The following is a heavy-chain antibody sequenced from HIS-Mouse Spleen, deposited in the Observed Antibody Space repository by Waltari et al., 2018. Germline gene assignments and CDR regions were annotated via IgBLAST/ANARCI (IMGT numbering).Heavy chain of an antibody. V-gene: IGHV3-33*06. CDR2: IWYDGSNK. CDR1: GFTFSSYG. J-gene: IGHJ4*02. Sequence: QVQLVESGGGVVQPGRSLRLSCAASGFTFSSYGMHWVRQAPGKGLEWVAVIWYDGSNKYYADSVKGRFTISRDNSKNTLYLQMNSLRAEDTAVYYCAKASSGWLDYWGQGTLVTVSS. CDR3: AKASSGWLDY. D-gene: IGHD6-19*01.